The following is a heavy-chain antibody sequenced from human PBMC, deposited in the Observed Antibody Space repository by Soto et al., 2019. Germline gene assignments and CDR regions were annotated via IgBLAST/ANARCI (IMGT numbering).Heavy chain of an antibody. D-gene: IGHD2-15*01. CDR2: INHSGST. V-gene: IGHV4-34*01. Sequence: SETLSLTCAAYGGCFSGYDWSWIRQPPGKGLEWIGEINHSGSTNYNPSLKSRVTISVDTSKNQFSLKLSSVTAADTAVYYCARGTGGSYQYYYYGMDVWGQGTTVTVSS. CDR3: ARGTGGSYQYYYYGMDV. J-gene: IGHJ6*02. CDR1: GGCFSGYD.